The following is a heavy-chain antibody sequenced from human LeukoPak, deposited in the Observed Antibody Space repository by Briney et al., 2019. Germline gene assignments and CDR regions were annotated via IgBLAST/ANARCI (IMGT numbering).Heavy chain of an antibody. J-gene: IGHJ4*02. CDR1: GYTFTGYY. D-gene: IGHD6-25*01. V-gene: IGHV1-2*02. CDR2: INPNSGGT. CDR3: ASGVGRSESSPSYSFDY. Sequence: ASVKVSCKASGYTFTGYYMHWVRQAPGQGLEWMGWINPNSGGTNCAQKFQGRVTMTRDTSISTAYMELSRLRSDDTAVYYCASGVGRSESSPSYSFDYWGQGTLVTVSS.